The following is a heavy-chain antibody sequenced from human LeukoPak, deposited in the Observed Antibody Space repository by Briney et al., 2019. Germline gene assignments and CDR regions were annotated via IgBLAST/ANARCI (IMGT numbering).Heavy chain of an antibody. CDR1: GLTFDDYA. CDR2: ISWNSGSI. CDR3: AKDIYPNLKQTENWFDP. J-gene: IGHJ5*02. Sequence: PGGSLRLSCAASGLTFDDYAMHWVRQAPGKGLEWVSGISWNSGSIGYADSVKGRFTISRDNAKNSLYLQMNSLRAEDTALYYCAKDIYPNLKQTENWFDPWGQGTLVTVSS. D-gene: IGHD2-2*02. V-gene: IGHV3-9*01.